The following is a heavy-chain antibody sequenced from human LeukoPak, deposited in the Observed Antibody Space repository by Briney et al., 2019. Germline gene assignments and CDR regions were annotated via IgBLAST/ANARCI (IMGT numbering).Heavy chain of an antibody. D-gene: IGHD3-10*01. CDR1: GFTFSSYA. CDR3: ARDTLWFGLGHLDY. Sequence: GGSLRLSCAASGFTFSSYAMHWVRQAPGKGLEWVAVISYDGSNKYYADSVKGRFTISRDNSKNTLYLQMNSLRAEDTAVYYCARDTLWFGLGHLDYWGQGTLVTVSS. V-gene: IGHV3-30*04. J-gene: IGHJ4*02. CDR2: ISYDGSNK.